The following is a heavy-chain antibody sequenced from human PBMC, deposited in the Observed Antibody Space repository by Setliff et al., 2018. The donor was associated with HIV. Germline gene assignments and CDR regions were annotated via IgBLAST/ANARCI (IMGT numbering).Heavy chain of an antibody. CDR3: ARDTELAYVDY. V-gene: IGHV3-48*04. J-gene: IGHJ4*02. CDR1: GFTFSSYA. D-gene: IGHD4-4*01. CDR2: ISRTGTTI. Sequence: GGSLRLSCASSGFTFSSYAMTWVRQAPGKGLEWISYISRTGTTIYYADSVKGRFTISRDNPKNSLYLQMNSLRAEDTALYYCARDTELAYVDYWGQGTLVTVSS.